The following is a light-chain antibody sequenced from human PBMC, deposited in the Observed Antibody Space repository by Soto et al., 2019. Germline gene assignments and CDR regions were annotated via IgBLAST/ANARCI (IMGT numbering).Light chain of an antibody. CDR2: AAS. CDR1: QGISTY. Sequence: DIKMTESPSSLSESVGDRLTITCLASQGISTYLNWYQQKPGKAPNLLIYAASTLQSGVPSRFSASASETDFTLTISSLQPEDFATYSCQQNYSAAWTFGQGTKVDIK. CDR3: QQNYSAAWT. V-gene: IGKV1-39*01. J-gene: IGKJ1*01.